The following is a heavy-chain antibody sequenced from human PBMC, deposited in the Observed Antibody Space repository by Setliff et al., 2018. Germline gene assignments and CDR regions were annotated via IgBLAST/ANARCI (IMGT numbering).Heavy chain of an antibody. J-gene: IGHJ4*02. V-gene: IGHV4-34*01. CDR1: GGTFSDYY. CDR3: AKGGGRYHSDS. CDR2: INHRETT. D-gene: IGHD1-1*01. Sequence: PSETLSLTCTTYGGTFSDYYWTWIRQSPGKGLEWIGEINHRETTNYNPSLKSRVTISVDPSKNQFSLTMSSVTATDAAVYYCAKGGGRYHSDSWGQGILVTVSS.